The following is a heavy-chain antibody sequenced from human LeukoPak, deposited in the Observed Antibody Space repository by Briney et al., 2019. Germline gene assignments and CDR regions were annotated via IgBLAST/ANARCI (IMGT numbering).Heavy chain of an antibody. Sequence: PSETLSLTCAVYGGSFSGYYWTWIRQHPGKGLEWIGEINHSGSTNYTPSLKSRVTISVDTSKNQFSLKLSSVTAADTAVYYCARGKGSGWTFDYWGQGTLVTVSS. CDR1: GGSFSGYY. CDR3: ARGKGSGWTFDY. D-gene: IGHD6-19*01. V-gene: IGHV4-34*01. J-gene: IGHJ4*02. CDR2: INHSGST.